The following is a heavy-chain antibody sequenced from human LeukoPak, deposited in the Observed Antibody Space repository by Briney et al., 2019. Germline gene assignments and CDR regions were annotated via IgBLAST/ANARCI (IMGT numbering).Heavy chain of an antibody. J-gene: IGHJ4*02. CDR1: GGSISSSSYY. V-gene: IGHV4-39*01. Sequence: SETLSLTCTVSGGSISSSSYYWGWIRQPPGKGLEWIGSIYYSGSTYYNPSLKSLVTISVDTSKDQFSLKLSSVTAADTAVYYCARQGFFWSGYRLPPRRYFDYWGQGTLVTVSS. CDR3: ARQGFFWSGYRLPPRRYFDY. D-gene: IGHD3-3*01. CDR2: IYYSGST.